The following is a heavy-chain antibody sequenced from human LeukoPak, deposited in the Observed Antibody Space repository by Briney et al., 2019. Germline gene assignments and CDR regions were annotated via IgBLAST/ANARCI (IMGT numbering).Heavy chain of an antibody. J-gene: IGHJ3*02. CDR3: AIVGATAHSHDAFDI. V-gene: IGHV1-46*01. CDR2: INPSGGST. D-gene: IGHD1-26*01. CDR1: GYTFTGYY. Sequence: RASVKVSCKASGYTFTGYYMHWVRQAPGQGLEWMGIINPSGGSTSYAQKFQGRVTMTRDTSISTAYMELRRLRSDDTAVYYCAIVGATAHSHDAFDIWGQGTMVTVSS.